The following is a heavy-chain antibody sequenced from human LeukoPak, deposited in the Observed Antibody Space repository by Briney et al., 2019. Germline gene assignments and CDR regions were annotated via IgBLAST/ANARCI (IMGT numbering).Heavy chain of an antibody. D-gene: IGHD3-10*02. J-gene: IGHJ6*04. CDR3: AELGITMIGGV. CDR1: GFTFSSYA. Sequence: GGSLRLSCEASGFTFSSYAMNWVRQAPGKGPEWVSSITSSSSSYIYYADSVKGRFTISRDNARNSLYLQMNSLRAEDTAVYYCAELGITMIGGVWGKGTTVTISS. V-gene: IGHV3-21*01. CDR2: ITSSSSSYI.